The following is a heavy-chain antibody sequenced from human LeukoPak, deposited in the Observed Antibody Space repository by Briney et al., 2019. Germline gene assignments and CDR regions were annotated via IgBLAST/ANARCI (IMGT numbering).Heavy chain of an antibody. D-gene: IGHD4-23*01. V-gene: IGHV1-69*04. CDR3: ARYSDGGSSDYFDY. J-gene: IGHJ4*02. Sequence: SVKVSCKASGGTFSSYAISWVRQAPGQGLEWMGRIIPILGIANYAQKFQGRVTITADKSTSAAYMELSSLRSEDTAVYYCARYSDGGSSDYFDYWGQGTLVTVSS. CDR2: IIPILGIA. CDR1: GGTFSSYA.